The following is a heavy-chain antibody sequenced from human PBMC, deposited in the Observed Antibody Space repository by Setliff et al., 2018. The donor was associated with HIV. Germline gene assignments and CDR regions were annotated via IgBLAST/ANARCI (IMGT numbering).Heavy chain of an antibody. J-gene: IGHJ5*02. V-gene: IGHV5-51*01. CDR1: GYSFISYG. CDR2: IYPGDSNT. CDR3: ARRLYSSEAFDP. D-gene: IGHD6-25*01. Sequence: PGESLKISCKGSGYSFISYGIGWVRQMPGKGLEWMGIIYPGDSNTKYSPSFQGQVAISADKSTSTAYLQWSSLKASDTAMYYCARRLYSSEAFDPWGQGTLVTVSS.